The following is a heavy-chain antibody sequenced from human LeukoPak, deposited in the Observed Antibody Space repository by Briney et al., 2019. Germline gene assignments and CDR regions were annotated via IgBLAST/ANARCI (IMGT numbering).Heavy chain of an antibody. Sequence: SETLSLTCTVSGGSISSGDYYWSWIRQPPGKGLEWIGYTYYSGSTYYNPSLKSRVTISVDTSKNQFSLKLSSVTAADTAVYYCARGRRYCSSTSCYTGPLGYWGQGTLVTVSS. D-gene: IGHD2-2*02. CDR1: GGSISSGDYY. CDR2: TYYSGST. V-gene: IGHV4-30-4*01. J-gene: IGHJ4*02. CDR3: ARGRRYCSSTSCYTGPLGY.